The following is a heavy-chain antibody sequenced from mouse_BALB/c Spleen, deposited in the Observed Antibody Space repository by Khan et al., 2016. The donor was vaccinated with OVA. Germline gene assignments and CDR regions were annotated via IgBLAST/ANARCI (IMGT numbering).Heavy chain of an antibody. CDR2: IIPSNAYT. Sequence: VQLQESGAELARPGASVKMSCKASGYTFTTYTIHWVKQRPGQGLDWIGYIIPSNAYTNYNQKFKDRATLTADKSSSTAYMQLSSLTSEDSAVYYCAREGAYYRSDGWFAYWGQGTLVTVSA. CDR1: GYTFTTYT. J-gene: IGHJ3*01. CDR3: AREGAYYRSDGWFAY. V-gene: IGHV1-4*01. D-gene: IGHD2-14*01.